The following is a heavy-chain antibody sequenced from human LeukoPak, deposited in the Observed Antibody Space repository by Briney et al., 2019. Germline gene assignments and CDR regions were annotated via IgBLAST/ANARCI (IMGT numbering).Heavy chain of an antibody. CDR3: AGSPKQDFDI. Sequence: PGGSLRLSCAASGFTFSDYYMSWIRQAPGKGLEWVSYISSSSSYTNYADSVKGRFTISRDNAKNSLYLQMNGLRAEDTAVYYCAGSPKQDFDIWGQGTMVTVSS. CDR2: ISSSSSYT. J-gene: IGHJ3*02. V-gene: IGHV3-11*03. CDR1: GFTFSDYY.